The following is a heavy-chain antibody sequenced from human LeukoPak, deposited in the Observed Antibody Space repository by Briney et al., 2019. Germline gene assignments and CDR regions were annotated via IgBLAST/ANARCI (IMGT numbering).Heavy chain of an antibody. Sequence: GASVKVSCKASGYTFNIYGIIWVRQAPGQGLEWVGWISTYNGNTNYAPNIQDRVTMTTDTSTSTAYMELRSLRSDDTAVYYCARVGYYPDYYMDVWGKGTTVTVSS. CDR1: GYTFNIYG. D-gene: IGHD2-21*01. CDR3: ARVGYYPDYYMDV. CDR2: ISTYNGNT. J-gene: IGHJ6*03. V-gene: IGHV1-18*01.